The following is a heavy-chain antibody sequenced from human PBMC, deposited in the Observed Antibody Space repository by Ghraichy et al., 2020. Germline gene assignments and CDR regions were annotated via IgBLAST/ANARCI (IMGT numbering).Heavy chain of an antibody. Sequence: SETLSLTCTVSVGSISSYNGSRMRQHPSEVLEWIWYLYDGGSTNYNPSLKSRVTISVDTSKNQFSLKLSSVTAADTAVYYCARAGGQLEYYYYYGMDVWGHGNTVTV. CDR3: ARAGGQLEYYYYYGMDV. J-gene: IGHJ6*02. CDR2: LYDGGST. V-gene: IGHV4-59*01. CDR1: VGSISSYN. D-gene: IGHD2-2*01.